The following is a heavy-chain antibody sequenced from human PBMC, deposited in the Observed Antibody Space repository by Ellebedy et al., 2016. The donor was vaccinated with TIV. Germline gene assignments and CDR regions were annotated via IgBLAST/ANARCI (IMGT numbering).Heavy chain of an antibody. J-gene: IGHJ3*01. CDR1: GFTFGFSFSRYA. CDR3: ARTSTMTTFGTSDF. Sequence: GESLKISCAASGFTFGFSFSRYAMSWVRQAPGKGLEWVSAISGSGGSTYYADSVKGRFTISRDNSKNTLYLQLNSLRAEDAALYYCARTSTMTTFGTSDFWGQGTMVTVS. CDR2: ISGSGGST. D-gene: IGHD3-16*01. V-gene: IGHV3-23*01.